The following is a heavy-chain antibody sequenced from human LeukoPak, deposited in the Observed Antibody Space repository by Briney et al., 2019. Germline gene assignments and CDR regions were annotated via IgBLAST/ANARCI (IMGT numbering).Heavy chain of an antibody. CDR1: RFTLSSYA. J-gene: IGHJ3*02. D-gene: IGHD3-9*01. CDR2: ISSSGGST. CDR3: AKDRDLRYFDWSHDAFDI. V-gene: IGHV3-23*01. Sequence: GGSLRLSCAASRFTLSSYAMSWVRQAPGKGLEWVSAISSSGGSTYYADSVKGLFTISRDNSKNTLYLQMNSLRAEDTAVYYCAKDRDLRYFDWSHDAFDIWGQGTMVTVSS.